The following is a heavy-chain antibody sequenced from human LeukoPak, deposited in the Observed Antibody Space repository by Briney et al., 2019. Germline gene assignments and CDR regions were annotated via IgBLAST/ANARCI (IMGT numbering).Heavy chain of an antibody. Sequence: GGSLRLSCAASGFPFSTYDMHWSRQAPDKGLQWVAVISSDGYRTDYPDSVRGRFTISRDNFKNTVDLQMISVTAEDTAMYFCAKGLGTGSVLARPLHYWGQGTLVTVSS. V-gene: IGHV3-30*18. J-gene: IGHJ4*02. CDR3: AKGLGTGSVLARPLHY. CDR1: GFPFSTYD. CDR2: ISSDGYRT. D-gene: IGHD3-10*01.